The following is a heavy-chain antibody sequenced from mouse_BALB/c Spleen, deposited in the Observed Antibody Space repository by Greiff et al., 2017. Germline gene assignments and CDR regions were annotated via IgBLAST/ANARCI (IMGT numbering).Heavy chain of an antibody. CDR3: ARWGDGYYEWFAY. CDR1: GYTFTSYV. J-gene: IGHJ3*01. CDR2: INPYNDGT. Sequence: VQLKESGPELVKPGASVKMSCKASGYTFTSYVMHWVKQKPGQGLEWIGYINPYNDGTKYNEKFKGKATLTSDKSSSTAYMELSSLTSEDSAVYYCARWGDGYYEWFAYWGQGTLVTVSA. V-gene: IGHV1-14*01. D-gene: IGHD2-3*01.